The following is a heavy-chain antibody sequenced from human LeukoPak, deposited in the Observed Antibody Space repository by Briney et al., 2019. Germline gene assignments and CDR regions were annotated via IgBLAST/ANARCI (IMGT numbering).Heavy chain of an antibody. D-gene: IGHD3-10*01. Sequence: PGGSLRLTCAVSGFTFSGSAMHWVRQASGKGLGWVGRIRSKANRYTTTYAASVKDRFTISRDDSKNTAELPMNNLKTEYSAVYDCNSHDGEWGQGNLVTVSA. CDR1: GFTFSGSA. J-gene: IGHJ1*01. V-gene: IGHV3-73*01. CDR3: NSHDGE. CDR2: IRSKANRYTT.